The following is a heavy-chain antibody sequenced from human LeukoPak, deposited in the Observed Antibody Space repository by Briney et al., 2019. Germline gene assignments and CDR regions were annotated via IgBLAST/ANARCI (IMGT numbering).Heavy chain of an antibody. CDR2: ISYSGSPI. CDR1: GFRFSDYY. J-gene: IGHJ4*02. CDR3: ARGLYSYDY. V-gene: IGHV3-11*04. D-gene: IGHD3-16*01. Sequence: GRSLRLSCGASGFRFSDYYMAWIRQAPGKGLEWISYISYSGSPIDYADSMKGRFTISRDNAKNSLYLQMDSLRVEDTAVYYCARGLYSYDYWGQGTLVTVSS.